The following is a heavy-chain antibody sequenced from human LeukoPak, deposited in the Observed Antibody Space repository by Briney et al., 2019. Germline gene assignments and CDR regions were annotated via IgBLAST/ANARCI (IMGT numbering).Heavy chain of an antibody. V-gene: IGHV3-9*01. D-gene: IGHD3-10*01. Sequence: GGSLRLSCAASGFTFDDYAMHWVRQAPGKGLEWVSGISWNSGSIGYADSVKGRFTISRDNAKNSLYLQMNSLRAEDTALYYCVRNIWFGEFTASNCFDPWGQGTLVTVSS. CDR1: GFTFDDYA. CDR3: VRNIWFGEFTASNCFDP. CDR2: ISWNSGSI. J-gene: IGHJ5*02.